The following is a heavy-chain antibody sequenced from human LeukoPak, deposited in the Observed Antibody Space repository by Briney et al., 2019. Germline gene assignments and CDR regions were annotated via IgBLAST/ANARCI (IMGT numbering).Heavy chain of an antibody. Sequence: GGSLRLSCAASGFTFSDYYMSWIRQPPGKGLEWVSYISSSGNTIYYADSVKGRFTISRDNAKNSLYLHMNSLRAEDTAMYYCARFPKRVDFWFWVDYWGQGTLVTVSS. CDR2: ISSSGNTI. J-gene: IGHJ4*02. V-gene: IGHV3-11*04. CDR3: ARFPKRVDFWFWVDY. D-gene: IGHD3-3*01. CDR1: GFTFSDYY.